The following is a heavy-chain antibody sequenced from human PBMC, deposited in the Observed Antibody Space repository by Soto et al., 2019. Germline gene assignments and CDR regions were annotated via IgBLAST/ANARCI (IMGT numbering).Heavy chain of an antibody. CDR2: ISRRSTFI. CDR3: ARDLGVTMITPGLDY. D-gene: IGHD3-22*01. J-gene: IGHJ4*02. V-gene: IGHV3-21*01. CDR1: GFTFSSYS. Sequence: GGSLRLSCAASGFTFSSYSMNWVRQAPGKGLEWVSSISRRSTFIYYADSLKGRFTVSRDDAKNSLYLQMNSLRAEDTAVYYCARDLGVTMITPGLDYWGQGTRVTVYS.